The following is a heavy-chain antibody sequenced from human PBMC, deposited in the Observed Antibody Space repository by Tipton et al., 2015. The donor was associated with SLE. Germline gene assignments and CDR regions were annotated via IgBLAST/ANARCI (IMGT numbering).Heavy chain of an antibody. Sequence: TLSLTCTVSGGSVSSGSYYWSWIRQPPGKGLEWIGYIYYSGSPNYSPSLKSRVTISVDTSKNQFSLKVSSVTAADTAVYYCARDHGGSYYGWFDPWGQGTLVTVSS. CDR2: IYYSGSP. V-gene: IGHV4-61*01. D-gene: IGHD1-26*01. CDR3: ARDHGGSYYGWFDP. J-gene: IGHJ5*02. CDR1: GGSVSSGSYY.